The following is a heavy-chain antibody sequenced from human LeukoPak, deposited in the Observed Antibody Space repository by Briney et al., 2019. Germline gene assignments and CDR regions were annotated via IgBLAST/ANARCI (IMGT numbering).Heavy chain of an antibody. CDR1: GFTFSSYA. D-gene: IGHD5-18*01. J-gene: IGHJ4*02. V-gene: IGHV3-23*01. CDR3: AKDIGIQPYYFDY. Sequence: GGSQRLSCAGSGFTFSSYAMSWVRQAPGKGLEWVSAISGSGGSTYYADSVKGRFTISRDNSKNTLYLQMNSLRAEDTAVYYCAKDIGIQPYYFDYWGQGTLVTVSS. CDR2: ISGSGGST.